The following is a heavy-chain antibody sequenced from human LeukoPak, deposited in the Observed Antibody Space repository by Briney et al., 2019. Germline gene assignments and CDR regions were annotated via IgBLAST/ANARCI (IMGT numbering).Heavy chain of an antibody. CDR3: ASKEYSSSSGDY. D-gene: IGHD6-6*01. CDR1: GFTFSSCS. J-gene: IGHJ4*02. CDR2: ISSSSSYI. Sequence: GGSLRLSCAASGFTFSSCSMNWVRQAPGKGLEWVSSISSSSSYIYYADSVKGRFTIPRDNAKNSLYLQMNSLRAEDTAVYYCASKEYSSSSGDYWGQGTLVTVSS. V-gene: IGHV3-21*01.